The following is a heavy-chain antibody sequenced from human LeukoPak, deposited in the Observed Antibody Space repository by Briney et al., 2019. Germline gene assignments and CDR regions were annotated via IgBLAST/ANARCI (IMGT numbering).Heavy chain of an antibody. J-gene: IGHJ4*02. D-gene: IGHD6-13*01. CDR3: ARVRYSSSWYSFDY. CDR1: GGSISSYY. V-gene: IGHV4-59*01. CDR2: IYYSGST. Sequence: SETLSLTCTVSGGSISSYYWSWIRQPPGKGLEWIGYIYYSGSTNYDPSLKSRVTISVDTSKNQFSLKLSSVTAADTAVYYCARVRYSSSWYSFDYWGQGTLVTVSS.